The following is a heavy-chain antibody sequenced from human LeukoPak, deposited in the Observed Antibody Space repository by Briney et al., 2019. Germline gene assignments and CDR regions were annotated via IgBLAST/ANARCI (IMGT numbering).Heavy chain of an antibody. CDR3: ARGSYWSGGSCYSPDFDY. D-gene: IGHD2-15*01. J-gene: IGHJ4*02. CDR2: IYSGGST. Sequence: GGSLRLSCAASGFTVSSNYMSWVRQPPGKGLEWVSVIYSGGSTYYADSVKGRFTISRDNSKNTLYLQMNSLRAEDMAVYYCARGSYWSGGSCYSPDFDYWGQGTLVTVSS. CDR1: GFTVSSNY. V-gene: IGHV3-66*01.